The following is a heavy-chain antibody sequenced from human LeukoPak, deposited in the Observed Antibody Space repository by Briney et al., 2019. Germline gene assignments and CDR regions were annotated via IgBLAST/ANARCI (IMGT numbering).Heavy chain of an antibody. CDR2: VYYTGST. Sequence: SETLSLTCTVSGGSINNYYWTWIRQPPGKGLECIGYVYYTGSTYYNPSLKSRVTISVDTSRNQFSLNLKSVTAADTAVYYCARDSSRVTTCHFDYWGQGILVTVSS. D-gene: IGHD4-17*01. CDR1: GGSINNYY. CDR3: ARDSSRVTTCHFDY. V-gene: IGHV4-59*01. J-gene: IGHJ4*02.